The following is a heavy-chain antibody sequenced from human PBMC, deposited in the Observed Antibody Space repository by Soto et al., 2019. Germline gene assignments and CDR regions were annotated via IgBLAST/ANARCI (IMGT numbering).Heavy chain of an antibody. CDR1: GGSISSGDYY. D-gene: IGHD3-10*01. Sequence: PSETLSLTCTVSGGSISSGDYYWSWIRQPPWKGLEWIGYIYYSGSTYYNPSLKSRVTISVDTSKNQFSLKLSSVTAADTAVYYCARNSYYYGSGSDYWGQGTLVTVSS. CDR2: IYYSGST. CDR3: ARNSYYYGSGSDY. V-gene: IGHV4-30-4*01. J-gene: IGHJ4*02.